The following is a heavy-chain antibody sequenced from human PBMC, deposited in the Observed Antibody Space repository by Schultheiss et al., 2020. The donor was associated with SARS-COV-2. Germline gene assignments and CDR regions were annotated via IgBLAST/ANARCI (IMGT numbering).Heavy chain of an antibody. J-gene: IGHJ3*02. D-gene: IGHD3-22*01. CDR3: ATVITTRFDI. V-gene: IGHV4-39*01. CDR2: IYYRGST. CDR1: GGSIRSSSDY. Sequence: SETLSLTCSVSGGSIRSSSDYWGWIRQAPGKGLEWIGSIYYRGSTYYTPSLKSRVTISVDTSKNQFSLKLSSVTAADTAVYYCATVITTRFDIWGQGTMVTVSS.